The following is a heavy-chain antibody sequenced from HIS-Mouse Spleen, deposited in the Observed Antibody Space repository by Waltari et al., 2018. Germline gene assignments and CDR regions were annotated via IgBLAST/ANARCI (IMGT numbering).Heavy chain of an antibody. CDR2: IYYSGST. D-gene: IGHD6-13*01. CDR3: AREIPYSSSWYDWYFDL. CDR1: GCSISSSSYY. J-gene: IGHJ2*01. V-gene: IGHV4-39*07. Sequence: QLQLQESGPGLVKPSETLSLTCTVLGCSISSSSYYWVWIRQPPGKWLEWIGRIYYSGSTYYNPSLKSRVTISVDTSKNQFSLKLSSVTAADTAVYYCAREIPYSSSWYDWYFDLWGRGTLVTVSS.